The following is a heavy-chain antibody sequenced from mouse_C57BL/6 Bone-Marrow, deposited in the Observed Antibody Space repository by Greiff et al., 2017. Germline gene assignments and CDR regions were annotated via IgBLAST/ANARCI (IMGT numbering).Heavy chain of an antibody. V-gene: IGHV6-6*01. D-gene: IGHD1-1*01. CDR2: IRNKANNHAT. Sequence: EVKVEESGGGLVQPGGSMKLSCAASGFTFSDAWMDWVRQSPEKGLEWVAEIRNKANNHATYYAESVKGRFTISRDDSKSSVYLQMNSLRAEDTGIYYCTNKFITTVVATEYFDVWGTGTTVTVSS. CDR3: TNKFITTVVATEYFDV. J-gene: IGHJ1*03. CDR1: GFTFSDAW.